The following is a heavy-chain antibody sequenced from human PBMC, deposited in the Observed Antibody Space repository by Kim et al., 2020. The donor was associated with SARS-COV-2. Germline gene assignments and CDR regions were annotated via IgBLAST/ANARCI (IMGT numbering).Heavy chain of an antibody. D-gene: IGHD1-26*01. J-gene: IGHJ4*02. CDR3: ARVVGATKFEY. V-gene: IGHV3-74*01. Sequence: TTYADSVKGRFTISRDNAKNTLYLQMNSLRAEDTAVYYCARVVGATKFEYWGQGTLVTVSS. CDR2: T.